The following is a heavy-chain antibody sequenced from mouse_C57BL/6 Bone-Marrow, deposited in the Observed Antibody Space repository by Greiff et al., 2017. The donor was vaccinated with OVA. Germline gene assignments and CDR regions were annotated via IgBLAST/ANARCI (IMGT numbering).Heavy chain of an antibody. CDR2: IDPENGDT. CDR1: GYTFTSYW. J-gene: IGHJ3*01. CDR3: TTLLLRSFAY. Sequence: VQLQQPGTELVKPGASVKLSCKASGYTFTSYWMHWVKQRPEQGLEWIGWIDPENGDTEYASKFQGKATITADTSSNTAYLQLSSLTSEDTAVYYCTTLLLRSFAYWGQGTLVTVSA. V-gene: IGHV14-4*01. D-gene: IGHD1-1*01.